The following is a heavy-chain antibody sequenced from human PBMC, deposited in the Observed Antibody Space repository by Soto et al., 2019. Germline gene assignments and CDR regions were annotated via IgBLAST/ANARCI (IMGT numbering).Heavy chain of an antibody. CDR1: GYTFSSYA. J-gene: IGHJ4*02. D-gene: IGHD2-15*01. V-gene: IGHV1-3*01. CDR3: ARGVAFLDY. CDR2: IHAGNGNT. Sequence: SVKVSCKASGYTFSSYAIHWVRQAPGQGLEWMGWIHAGNGNTKYSQSFQGRVTISRDTSATTAYMELNSLRSEDTAVYYCARGVAFLDYWGQGTLVTVSS.